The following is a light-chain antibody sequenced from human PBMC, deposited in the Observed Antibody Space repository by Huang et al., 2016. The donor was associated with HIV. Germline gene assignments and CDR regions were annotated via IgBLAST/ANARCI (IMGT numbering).Light chain of an antibody. CDR1: QTLTTY. J-gene: IGKJ1*01. CDR3: QQTYTFPA. CDR2: GAS. V-gene: IGKV1-39*01. Sequence: DIQLTQSPSSLSASVGDRVTITCRASQTLTTYLNWYQQKPGKAPQLLIYGASNLQSGVPSRFRGSGSGTDVTLIISGLQPEDFATYYCQQTYTFPAFGRGTKVEIK.